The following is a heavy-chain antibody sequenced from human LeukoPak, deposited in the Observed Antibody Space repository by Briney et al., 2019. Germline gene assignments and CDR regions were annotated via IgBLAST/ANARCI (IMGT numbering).Heavy chain of an antibody. J-gene: IGHJ6*02. CDR1: GGSISSYY. CDR2: IYYSGST. CDR3: ASSGYSYGFGYYYYYGMDV. D-gene: IGHD5-18*01. Sequence: SETLPLTCTVSGGSISSYYWSWIRQPPGKGLEWIGYIYYSGSTNYNPSLKSRVTISVDTSKNQFSLKLSSVTAADTAVYYCASSGYSYGFGYYYYYGMDVWGQGTTVTVSS. V-gene: IGHV4-59*01.